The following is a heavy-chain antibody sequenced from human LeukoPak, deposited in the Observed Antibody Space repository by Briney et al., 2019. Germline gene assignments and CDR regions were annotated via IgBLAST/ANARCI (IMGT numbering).Heavy chain of an antibody. CDR3: AKGGLPAAVPIYYFDY. CDR1: GFTFSSYA. J-gene: IGHJ4*02. Sequence: GGSLRLSCAASGFTFSSYAMSWVRQAPGKGLEWVSAISGSGGSTYYADSVKGRFTISRDNSKNTVYLQINSLNAEDTAVYYCAKGGLPAAVPIYYFDYWGQGTIVAVSS. D-gene: IGHD2-2*01. CDR2: ISGSGGST. V-gene: IGHV3-23*01.